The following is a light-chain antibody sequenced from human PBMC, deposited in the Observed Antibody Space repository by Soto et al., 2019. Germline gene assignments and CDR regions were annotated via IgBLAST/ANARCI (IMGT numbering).Light chain of an antibody. CDR2: EVT. CDR1: SSDIGGDDY. V-gene: IGLV2-14*01. J-gene: IGLJ3*02. Sequence: QSALTQPASVSGSPGQSITISCTGTSSDIGGDDYVSWYHQHPGKAPRLIIYEVTYRPSGVSTRFSGSKSGNTASLTISGLQAEDEADYFCNSYTTIGTLVFGGGTKLTVL. CDR3: NSYTTIGTLV.